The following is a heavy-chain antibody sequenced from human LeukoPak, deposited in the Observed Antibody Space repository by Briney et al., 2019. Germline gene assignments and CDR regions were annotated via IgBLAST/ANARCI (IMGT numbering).Heavy chain of an antibody. Sequence: AETLSLTCTVSGGSISSYYRSWIRQPAGKGLEWIARIYSSGSTNYNPSLMSRLTILLDTYKNQSSLNQSSVPAAEPAVYYFAGGRGESGTSYWTHCDYWGRGTGDSVSS. V-gene: IGHV4-4*07. J-gene: IGHJ4*02. CDR1: GGSISSYY. CDR3: AGGRGESGTSYWTHCDY. CDR2: IYSSGST. D-gene: IGHD1-26*01.